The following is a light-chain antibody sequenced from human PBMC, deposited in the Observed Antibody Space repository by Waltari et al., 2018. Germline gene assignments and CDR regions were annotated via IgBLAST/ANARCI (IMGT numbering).Light chain of an antibody. CDR3: QQRGNWPLT. V-gene: IGKV3-11*01. CDR1: QIVSSY. Sequence: EIVLTQSPATLSLSPGERATLSCRASQIVSSYLAWYQQKPGQAPRLLIDDVSNRATGSPARFSCSGSGTDFTLTISSLESEDFAVYYCQQRGNWPLTFGGGTKVEIK. J-gene: IGKJ4*01. CDR2: DVS.